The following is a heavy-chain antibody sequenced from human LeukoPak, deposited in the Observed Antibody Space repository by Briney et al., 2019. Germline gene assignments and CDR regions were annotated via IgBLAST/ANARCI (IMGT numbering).Heavy chain of an antibody. CDR2: VSGSGGRGAT. V-gene: IGHV3-23*01. CDR3: AKDIAASGLPRIFDF. CDR1: GFTFSSYA. J-gene: IGHJ4*02. Sequence: GGSLRLSCAASGFTFSSYAMSWVRQAPGKGPEWVSSVSGSGGRGATYYTDSVKGRFTISRDNSKNTVFLQMNGLSADDTAVYYCAKDIAASGLPRIFDFWGQGTLVTVSS. D-gene: IGHD6-13*01.